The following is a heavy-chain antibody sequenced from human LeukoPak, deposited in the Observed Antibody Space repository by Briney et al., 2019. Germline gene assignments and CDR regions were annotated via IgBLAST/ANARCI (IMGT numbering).Heavy chain of an antibody. Sequence: TGGSLRLSCAASGFTFSSYSMNWVRQAPGKGLEWVSSISSSSSYIYYADSVKGRFTISRDNAENSLYLQMNSLRAEDTAVYYCARAKTYSGSYYDAFDIWGQGTMVTVSS. D-gene: IGHD1-26*01. J-gene: IGHJ3*02. CDR3: ARAKTYSGSYYDAFDI. CDR2: ISSSSSYI. CDR1: GFTFSSYS. V-gene: IGHV3-21*01.